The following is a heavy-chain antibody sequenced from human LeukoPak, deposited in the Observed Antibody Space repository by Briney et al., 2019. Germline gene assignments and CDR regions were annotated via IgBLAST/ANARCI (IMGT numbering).Heavy chain of an antibody. CDR2: TNPNSGNT. CDR3: ARTYYDFWSGYYAAQGDYYYYGMDV. V-gene: IGHV1-8*01. Sequence: ASVKVSCKASGYTFTSYDINWVRQATGQGLEWMGWTNPNSGNTGYAQKFQGRVTMTRNTSISTAYMELSSLRSEDTAVYYCARTYYDFWSGYYAAQGDYYYYGMDVWGQGTTVTVSS. CDR1: GYTFTSYD. D-gene: IGHD3-3*01. J-gene: IGHJ6*02.